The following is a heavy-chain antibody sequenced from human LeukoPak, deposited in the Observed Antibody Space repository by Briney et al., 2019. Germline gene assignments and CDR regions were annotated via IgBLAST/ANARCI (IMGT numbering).Heavy chain of an antibody. CDR1: GYTFTSYY. D-gene: IGHD2-2*02. Sequence: ASVKVSCKASGYTFTSYYMHWVRQAPGQGLEWMGIINPSGGSTSYAQKFQGRVTITRDTSASTAYMELSSLRSEDTAVYYCARDQTAAIYYYGMDVWGQGTTVTVSS. CDR2: INPSGGST. J-gene: IGHJ6*02. V-gene: IGHV1-46*01. CDR3: ARDQTAAIYYYGMDV.